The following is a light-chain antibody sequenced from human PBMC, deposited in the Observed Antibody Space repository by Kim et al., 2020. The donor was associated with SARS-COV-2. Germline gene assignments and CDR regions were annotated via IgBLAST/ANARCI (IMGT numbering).Light chain of an antibody. CDR3: QKSDSAPIT. J-gene: IGKJ5*01. Sequence: DIQMTQSPSSLSASVGDRVTITCRASQGIGKHLAWYQQKPGKAPNRLIHSASALQSGVPSRFSGRGSGTDFTLTISSLHPEDVATYYCQKSDSAPITFGQGTRLEIK. CDR2: SAS. CDR1: QGIGKH. V-gene: IGKV1-27*01.